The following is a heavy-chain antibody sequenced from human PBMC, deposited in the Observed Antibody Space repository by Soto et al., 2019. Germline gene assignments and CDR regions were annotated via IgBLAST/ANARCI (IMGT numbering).Heavy chain of an antibody. J-gene: IGHJ5*02. CDR2: ISSSSSTI. CDR3: ARNGNDYYESSGFLQRFDP. Sequence: EVQLVESGGGLVQPGGSLRLSCAASGFTFSSYSMNWVRQAPGKGLEWVSYISSSSSTIYYADSVKGRFTISRYNAKNSLYLQMNSLRAEDTAVYYCARNGNDYYESSGFLQRFDPWGQGTLVTVSS. CDR1: GFTFSSYS. D-gene: IGHD3-22*01. V-gene: IGHV3-48*01.